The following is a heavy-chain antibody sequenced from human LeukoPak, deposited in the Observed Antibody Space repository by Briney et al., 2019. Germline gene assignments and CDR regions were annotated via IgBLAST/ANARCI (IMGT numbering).Heavy chain of an antibody. V-gene: IGHV4-39*07. J-gene: IGHJ6*03. CDR3: AEAVQLERPPPLIGYYYMDV. CDR2: MYYSGST. Sequence: SETLSLTCTVSGGSISSRGYYWGWIRQPPGKGLEWIGSMYYSGSTYYNPSLKSRVTISVDTSKNQFSLKLSSLTAADTAVYYRAEAVQLERPPPLIGYYYMDVWGKGTTVTVSS. D-gene: IGHD1-1*01. CDR1: GGSISSRGYY.